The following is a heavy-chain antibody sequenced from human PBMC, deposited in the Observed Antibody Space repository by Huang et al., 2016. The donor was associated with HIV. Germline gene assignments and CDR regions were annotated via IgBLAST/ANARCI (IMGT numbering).Heavy chain of an antibody. D-gene: IGHD1-1*01. CDR1: GGPFSTPY. CDR2: IKYNGHA. V-gene: IGHV4-34*02. Sequence: QVRLQQWGGGLVRPSETLSRTCAVYGGPFSTPYWSWIRQSPGKGLEGIAEIKYNGHANFNPSLRSRVSISVDTSKNQFSLNVTSVTAADTAIYYCARGRDTTEMDTVDDALDVWDQGTLVIVSS. CDR3: ARGRDTTEMDTVDDALDV. J-gene: IGHJ3*01.